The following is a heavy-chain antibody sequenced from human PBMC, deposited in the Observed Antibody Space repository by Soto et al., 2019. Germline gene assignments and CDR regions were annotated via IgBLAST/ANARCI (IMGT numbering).Heavy chain of an antibody. Sequence: QVQLMQSGAEMKRPGSSVKVSCKASGGTFGSYAIGWVRQAPGQGLEWVGGIMPIFDRTNSAEKFQGRVTMTADDSTNTAYMELASVRHEDTAVYYCATMVQLWTDFVAWGQGTLVSVSS. CDR1: GGTFGSYA. D-gene: IGHD1-1*01. V-gene: IGHV1-69*01. J-gene: IGHJ5*02. CDR3: ATMVQLWTDFVA. CDR2: IMPIFDRT.